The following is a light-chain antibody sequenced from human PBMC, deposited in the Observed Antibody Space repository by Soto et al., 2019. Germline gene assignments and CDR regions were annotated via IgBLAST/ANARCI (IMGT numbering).Light chain of an antibody. CDR2: EGS. CDR1: SNDVGSYNL. Sequence: QSVLTQPASVSGSPGRSITISCTGTSNDVGSYNLVSWYQHHPGKAPKLMIFEGSKRPSGVSNRFSGSKSGNTASLTISGLQAEDEADFYCCSYAGSNYYVFGTGTKVTVL. CDR3: CSYAGSNYYV. V-gene: IGLV2-23*01. J-gene: IGLJ1*01.